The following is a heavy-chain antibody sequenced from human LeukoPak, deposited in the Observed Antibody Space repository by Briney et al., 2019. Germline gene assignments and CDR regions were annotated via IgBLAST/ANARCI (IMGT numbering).Heavy chain of an antibody. V-gene: IGHV3-30-3*01. CDR2: ISYDGSNK. J-gene: IGHJ4*02. CDR3: ARAIAVAGTWFDY. CDR1: GFTFSSYA. D-gene: IGHD6-19*01. Sequence: PGGSLRLSCAASGFTFSSYAMHWVRQAPGKGLEWGAVISYDGSNKYYADSVKGRFTISRDNSKNTLYLQMNSLRAEDTAVYYCARAIAVAGTWFDYWGQGTLVTVSS.